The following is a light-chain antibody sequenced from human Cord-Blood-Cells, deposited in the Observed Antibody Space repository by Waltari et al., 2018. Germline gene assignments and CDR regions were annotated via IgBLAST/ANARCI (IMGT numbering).Light chain of an antibody. V-gene: IGKV3-15*01. CDR2: GAS. CDR3: QQYNNWPPVYT. J-gene: IGKJ2*01. CDR1: QSVSSN. Sequence: EIVMTQSPATLSVSPGERATLSCRASQSVSSNLAWYQQKPGQAPRLLIYGASTRATGIPARFSGSGSRTEFTRTISSLQSEDFAVYYCQQYNNWPPVYTFGQGTKLEIK.